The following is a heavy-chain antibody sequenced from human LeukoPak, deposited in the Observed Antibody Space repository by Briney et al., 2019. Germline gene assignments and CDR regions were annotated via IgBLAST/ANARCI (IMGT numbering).Heavy chain of an antibody. CDR1: GYTFTSYY. CDR2: INPSGGST. D-gene: IGHD3-10*01. CDR3: ARGGYYYGSGSGPPFDY. V-gene: IGHV1-46*01. J-gene: IGHJ4*02. Sequence: ASVKVSCKASGYTFTSYYMHWVRQAPGQGLEWMGIINPSGGSTSYAQKFQGRVTMTRDTSTSTVYMVLSSLRSEDTAVYYCARGGYYYGSGSGPPFDYWGQGTLVTVSS.